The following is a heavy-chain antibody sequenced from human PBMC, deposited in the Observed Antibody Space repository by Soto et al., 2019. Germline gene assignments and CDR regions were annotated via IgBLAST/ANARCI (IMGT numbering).Heavy chain of an antibody. CDR3: ARESEDLTSNLDY. CDR2: ISSTTNYI. V-gene: IGHV3-21*06. Sequence: GSLRLSCAASGFTFTRYSMNWVRQAPGKGLEWVSSISSTTNYIYYGDSMKGRFTISRDNAKNSLYLEMNRLRAEDTAVYYCARESEDLTSNLDYWGQGTLVTVSS. J-gene: IGHJ4*02. CDR1: GFTFTRYS.